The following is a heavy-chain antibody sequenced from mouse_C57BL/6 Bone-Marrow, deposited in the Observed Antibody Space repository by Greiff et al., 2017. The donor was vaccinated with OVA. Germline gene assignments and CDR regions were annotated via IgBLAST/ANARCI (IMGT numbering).Heavy chain of an antibody. CDR2: ISSGSSTI. CDR3: ARQYYYAMDY. J-gene: IGHJ4*01. Sequence: VMLVESGGGLVKPGGSLKLSCAASGFTFSDYGMHWVRQAPEKGLEWVAYISSGSSTIYYADTVKGRFTISRDNAKNTLFLQMTSLRSEDTAMYYCARQYYYAMDYWGQGTSVTVSS. V-gene: IGHV5-17*01. CDR1: GFTFSDYG.